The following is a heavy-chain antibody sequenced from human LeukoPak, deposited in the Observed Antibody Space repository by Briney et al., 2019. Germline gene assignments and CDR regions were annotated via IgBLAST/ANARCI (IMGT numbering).Heavy chain of an antibody. D-gene: IGHD2/OR15-2a*01. CDR2: IYASGST. CDR3: ARGYCTSATCYYFDY. V-gene: IGHV4-4*07. CDR1: GGSFSSDY. J-gene: IGHJ4*02. Sequence: SETLSLTCSVSGGSFSSDYWSWIRQPAGKGLEWIGRIYASGSTNYNPSLKSRVTMSVDTSKDQFSLKLSSVTAADTAVYYCARGYCTSATCYYFDYWGQGTLVTVSS.